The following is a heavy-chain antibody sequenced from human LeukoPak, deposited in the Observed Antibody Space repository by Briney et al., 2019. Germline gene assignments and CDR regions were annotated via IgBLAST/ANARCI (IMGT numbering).Heavy chain of an antibody. Sequence: GGSLRLSCAASGFTFSSYGMHWVRQAPGKGLEWVAVIWYDGSNKYYADSVKGRFTISRDNSKNTLYLQMNSLRAEDTAVYYCARVFRGYDSSGYYLDYWGQGTLVTVSS. CDR1: GFTFSSYG. D-gene: IGHD3-22*01. V-gene: IGHV3-33*01. CDR2: IWYDGSNK. J-gene: IGHJ4*02. CDR3: ARVFRGYDSSGYYLDY.